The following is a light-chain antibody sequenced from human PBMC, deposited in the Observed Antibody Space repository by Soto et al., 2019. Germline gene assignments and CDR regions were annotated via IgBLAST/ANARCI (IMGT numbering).Light chain of an antibody. Sequence: EIVLTQSPGTLFLSPGERATLSCRASQSVSSSYLAWYQQKPGQAPRLLIYGASSRATGIPDRFSGSGSGTDFTLTISRLEPEDFAVYYCQQYGSSPRFTFGPGTKVDI. V-gene: IGKV3-20*01. CDR3: QQYGSSPRFT. CDR2: GAS. J-gene: IGKJ3*01. CDR1: QSVSSSY.